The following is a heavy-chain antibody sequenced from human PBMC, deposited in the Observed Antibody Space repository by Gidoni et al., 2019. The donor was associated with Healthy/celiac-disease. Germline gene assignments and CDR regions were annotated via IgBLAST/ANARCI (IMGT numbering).Heavy chain of an antibody. D-gene: IGHD2-2*01. CDR3: ASESGGTLPAAQEEGDY. V-gene: IGHV3-30*02. J-gene: IGHJ4*02. Sequence: QVQLVESGGGVVQPGGSLRLSCAASGFTFSSYGMNWARQAPGKGLEWVAFIRYDGSNKYYADSVKGRFTISRDNSKNTLYLQMNSLRAKDTAVYYCASESGGTLPAAQEEGDYWGQGTLVTVSS. CDR1: GFTFSSYG. CDR2: IRYDGSNK.